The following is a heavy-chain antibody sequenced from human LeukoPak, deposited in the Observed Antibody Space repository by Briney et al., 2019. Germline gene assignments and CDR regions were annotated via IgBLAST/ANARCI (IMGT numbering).Heavy chain of an antibody. D-gene: IGHD3-22*01. CDR1: GGSISSYY. J-gene: IGHJ5*02. CDR2: IYYSGST. CDR3: ARDSDDSSGYNWFDP. Sequence: PSETLSLTCTVSGGSISSYYWSWIRQPPGKGLEWIGYIYYSGSTNYNPSLKSRVTISVDTSTNQFSLKLSSVTAADTAVYYCARDSDDSSGYNWFDPWGQGTLVTVSS. V-gene: IGHV4-59*01.